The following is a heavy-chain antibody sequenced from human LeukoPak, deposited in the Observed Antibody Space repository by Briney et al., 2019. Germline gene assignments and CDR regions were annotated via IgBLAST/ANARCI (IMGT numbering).Heavy chain of an antibody. V-gene: IGHV3-30*04. CDR1: GFTFSSYA. J-gene: IGHJ4*02. CDR3: ARDYYYDSGGYYSFDY. CDR2: ISYDGSNE. D-gene: IGHD3-22*01. Sequence: PGRSLRLSCAASGFTFSSYAMHWVRRAPGKELAWVAVISYDGSNEYYADSVKGRFTISRDNSRNTLYLQMNNSLRAEDTAVYYCARDYYYDSGGYYSFDYWGQGTLVTVSS.